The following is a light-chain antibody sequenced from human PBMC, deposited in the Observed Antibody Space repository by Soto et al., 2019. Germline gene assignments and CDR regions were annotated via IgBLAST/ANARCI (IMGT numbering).Light chain of an antibody. J-gene: IGLJ1*01. CDR3: CSFAGGFYV. CDR1: SRDVDAYDF. V-gene: IGLV2-11*01. CDR2: EVS. Sequence: QSALTQPRSVSGSPGQSVAISCTGTSRDVDAYDFVSWYQHHPCKAPKLIISEVSKRPSGVSHRFSGSKSGNTASLTISGLQAEDEADYFCCSFAGGFYVFGTGTKLTVL.